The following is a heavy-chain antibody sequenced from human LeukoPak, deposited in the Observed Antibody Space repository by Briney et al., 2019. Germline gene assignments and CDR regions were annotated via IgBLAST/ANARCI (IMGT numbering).Heavy chain of an antibody. CDR3: ARWDYGGNSVDY. J-gene: IGHJ4*02. D-gene: IGHD4-23*01. V-gene: IGHV4-59*08. Sequence: SETLSLTCTVSGGSVSGYYWSWIRQPPGKGLEWIGYIYYSGSTNYNPSLKSRVTISVDTSKNQFSLKLSSVTAADTAVYYCARWDYGGNSVDYWGQGTLVTVSS. CDR2: IYYSGST. CDR1: GGSVSGYY.